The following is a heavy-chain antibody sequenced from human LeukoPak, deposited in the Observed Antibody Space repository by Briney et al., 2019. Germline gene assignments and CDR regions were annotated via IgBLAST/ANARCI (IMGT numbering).Heavy chain of an antibody. CDR2: INPYSGGT. D-gene: IGHD3-16*02. CDR1: GYTFTGYY. V-gene: IGHV1-2*02. J-gene: IGHJ5*02. CDR3: ARGVEGDYVWGSYRPFKVAPELIWFDP. Sequence: ASVKVSCKASGYTFTGYYIHWVRQAPGQGLEWMGWINPYSGGTYYAQKFQGRVTMTRDTSISTAYMELSRLRSDDTAVYYCARGVEGDYVWGSYRPFKVAPELIWFDPWGQGTLVTVSS.